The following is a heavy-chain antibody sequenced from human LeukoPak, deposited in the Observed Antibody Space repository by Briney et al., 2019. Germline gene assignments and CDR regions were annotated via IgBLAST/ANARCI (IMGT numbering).Heavy chain of an antibody. J-gene: IGHJ4*02. V-gene: IGHV1-46*01. CDR3: ARVEGLTATVTD. CDR2: IITSAGST. Sequence: GASVKVSCKASVYTFTSYYMHWVRQAPGQGLEWMGLIITSAGSTTYAQNFQGRVTLTRDTSTSTVYMEMSSLRSEDTAVYYCARVEGLTATVTDWGQGTLVTVSS. D-gene: IGHD5-18*01. CDR1: VYTFTSYY.